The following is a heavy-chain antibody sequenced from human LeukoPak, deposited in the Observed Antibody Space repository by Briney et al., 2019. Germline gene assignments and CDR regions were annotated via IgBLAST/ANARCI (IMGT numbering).Heavy chain of an antibody. Sequence: SETLSLTCTVSGASISSYWWTWIRQPPGKGLEWLGYIYNSGSTRYNPSLKSRVTISVDTSKNQFSLNLTSVTAADTAVYYCAREKDSIVSTARMDVWGRGTTVTVSS. D-gene: IGHD5/OR15-5a*01. CDR2: IYNSGST. CDR1: GASISSYW. V-gene: IGHV4-59*01. CDR3: AREKDSIVSTARMDV. J-gene: IGHJ6*03.